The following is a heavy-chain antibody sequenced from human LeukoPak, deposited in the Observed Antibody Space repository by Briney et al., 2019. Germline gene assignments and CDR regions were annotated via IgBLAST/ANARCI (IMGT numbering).Heavy chain of an antibody. Sequence: GGSLRLSCAASGFRFDDYAMHWVRQAPGKGMEWVSGISWDSAAIGYADSVRGRFTLSRDNAKNSLFLQMSSLRVEDTALYYCTKRARMGIAAAGDGFHIWGQGTMVTVSS. D-gene: IGHD6-13*01. CDR3: TKRARMGIAAAGDGFHI. V-gene: IGHV3-9*01. CDR2: ISWDSAAI. CDR1: GFRFDDYA. J-gene: IGHJ3*02.